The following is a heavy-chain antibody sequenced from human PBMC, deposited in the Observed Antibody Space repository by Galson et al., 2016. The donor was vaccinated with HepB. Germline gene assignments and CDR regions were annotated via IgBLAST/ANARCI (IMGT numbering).Heavy chain of an antibody. CDR1: GYTFTSYG. Sequence: SVKVSCKASGYTFTSYGISWVRQAPGQGLEWMGWISTYDGDTNYAQNLQGRATMTTDTSTTTAYMELRSLRSDDTAMYYCARDWYCSAGSCYDAFDIWGQGTMVTVSS. J-gene: IGHJ3*02. CDR2: ISTYDGDT. V-gene: IGHV1-18*01. CDR3: ARDWYCSAGSCYDAFDI. D-gene: IGHD2-15*01.